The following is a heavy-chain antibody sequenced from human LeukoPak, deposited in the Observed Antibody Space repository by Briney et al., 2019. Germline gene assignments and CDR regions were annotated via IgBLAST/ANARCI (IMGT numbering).Heavy chain of an antibody. CDR3: ASPLQEGVDY. J-gene: IGHJ4*02. V-gene: IGHV4-34*01. CDR2: INHSGST. Sequence: NPSETLSLTCAVYGGSFSGYYWSWIRQPPGKGLEWIGEINHSGSTNYNPSLKSRVTISVDTSKNQFSLKLSSVTAADTAVYYCASPLQEGVDYWGQGTLVTVSS. D-gene: IGHD3-10*01. CDR1: GGSFSGYY.